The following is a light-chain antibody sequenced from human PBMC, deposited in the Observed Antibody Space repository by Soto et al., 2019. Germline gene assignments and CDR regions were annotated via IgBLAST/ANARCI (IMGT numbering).Light chain of an antibody. V-gene: IGKV1-5*01. CDR2: DAS. CDR3: QQYNSYSPT. Sequence: DIQMTQSPSSLSASVGDTVTITCRASQSVSTWLAWYQQKPGKAPKLQIYDASSLESGVPSRFSGSGSGTELTLTISSLQAEDSATYYCQQYNSYSPTFGQGTKVEIK. J-gene: IGKJ1*01. CDR1: QSVSTW.